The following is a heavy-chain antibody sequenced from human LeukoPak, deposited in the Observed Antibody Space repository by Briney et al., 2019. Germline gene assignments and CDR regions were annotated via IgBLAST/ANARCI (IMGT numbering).Heavy chain of an antibody. D-gene: IGHD3-22*01. CDR1: GFTFSSYA. CDR3: AKTVVVVISRGGVTFDI. V-gene: IGHV3-23*01. Sequence: GGSLRLSCAASGFTFSSYAMSWVRQAPGKGLEWVSAISGSGGSTYYADSVKGRFTISRDNSKNTLYLQMNSLRAEDTAVYYCAKTVVVVISRGGVTFDIWGQGTMVTVSS. J-gene: IGHJ3*02. CDR2: ISGSGGST.